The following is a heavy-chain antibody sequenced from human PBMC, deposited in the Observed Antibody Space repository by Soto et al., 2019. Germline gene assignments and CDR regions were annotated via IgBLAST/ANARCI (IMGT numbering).Heavy chain of an antibody. CDR2: IDHSGYT. D-gene: IGHD3-3*01. V-gene: IGHV4-34*01. CDR1: CGSFSGYY. CDR3: ARVRDWFDP. J-gene: IGHJ5*02. Sequence: SETLSLTCAVYCGSFSGYYWNWIRQPPGKGLEWIGEIDHSGYTNYNPSLKSRVTISVDTSKNQFSLRLTSVTAADTAVYYCARVRDWFDPWGQGTLVTVPQ.